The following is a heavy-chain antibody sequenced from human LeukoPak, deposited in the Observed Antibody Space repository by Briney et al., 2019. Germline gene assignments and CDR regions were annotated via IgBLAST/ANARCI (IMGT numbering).Heavy chain of an antibody. D-gene: IGHD3-3*01. CDR3: ASFSVFGVVGYHYYYGMDV. J-gene: IGHJ6*02. Sequence: SVKVSCKASGGTFSSYAISWVRQAPGQGLEWMGGIIPIFGTANYAQKFQGRVTITADESTSTAYMELSSLRSEDTAVYYCASFSVFGVVGYHYYYGMDVWGQGTTVTVSS. CDR2: IIPIFGTA. V-gene: IGHV1-69*13. CDR1: GGTFSSYA.